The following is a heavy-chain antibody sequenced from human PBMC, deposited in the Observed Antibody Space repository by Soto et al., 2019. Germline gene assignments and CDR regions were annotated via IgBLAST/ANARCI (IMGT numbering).Heavy chain of an antibody. CDR2: IYYSGST. V-gene: IGHV4-39*07. CDR1: GGSISSSSYY. Sequence: PSETLSLTCTVSGGSISSSSYYWGWIRQPPGKGLEWIGSIYYSGSTYYNPSLKSRVAISLETSKSQFSLRLTAVTAADTAVYYGARLGRYYQSLDTWGPGTLVTVSS. CDR3: ARLGRYYQSLDT. J-gene: IGHJ5*01. D-gene: IGHD3-10*01.